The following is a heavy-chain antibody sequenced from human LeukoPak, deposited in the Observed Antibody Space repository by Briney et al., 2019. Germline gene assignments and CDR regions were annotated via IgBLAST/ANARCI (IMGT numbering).Heavy chain of an antibody. Sequence: GGSLRLSCAASGFTFSSYGMHWVRQAPGKGLEWVAFIRYDGSNKYYADSVKGRFTISRDNSKNTLYLQMNSLRAEDTAVYYCARFSIAASRSFLDYWGQGTLVTVSS. CDR1: GFTFSSYG. CDR3: ARFSIAASRSFLDY. D-gene: IGHD6-13*01. V-gene: IGHV3-30*02. CDR2: IRYDGSNK. J-gene: IGHJ4*02.